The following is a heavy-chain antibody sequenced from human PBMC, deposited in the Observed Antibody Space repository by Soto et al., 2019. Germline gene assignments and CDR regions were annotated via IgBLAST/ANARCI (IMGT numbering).Heavy chain of an antibody. D-gene: IGHD5-18*01. Sequence: QVQLVQSGAEVKKPGSSVKVSCKASGGTFSSYAISWVRQAPGQGLEWMGGIIPIFGTANYAQKFQGRVTITADKSTSTAYMELSSLRSEDTAVYYCATFYGYVGYYYYGMDVWGQGTTVAVSS. CDR2: IIPIFGTA. J-gene: IGHJ6*02. V-gene: IGHV1-69*06. CDR3: ATFYGYVGYYYYGMDV. CDR1: GGTFSSYA.